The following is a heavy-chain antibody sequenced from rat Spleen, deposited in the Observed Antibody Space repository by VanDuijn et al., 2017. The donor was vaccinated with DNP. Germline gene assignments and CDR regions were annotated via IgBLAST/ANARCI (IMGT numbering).Heavy chain of an antibody. CDR2: ISPSGNTT. CDR1: GFTFSNYD. Sequence: EVQLVESGGGLVQPGRSLKLSCAASGFTFSNYDMAWVRQAPTKGLEWVASISPSGNTTHYRDSVKGRFTISRDNAKSTLYLQMDSLRSEDTATYYCTRIDYWGQGVMVTVSS. V-gene: IGHV5-19*01. J-gene: IGHJ2*01. CDR3: TRIDY. D-gene: IGHD1-11*01.